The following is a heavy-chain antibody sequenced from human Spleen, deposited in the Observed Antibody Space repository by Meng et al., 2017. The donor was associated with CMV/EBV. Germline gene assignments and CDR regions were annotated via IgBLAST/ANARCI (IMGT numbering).Heavy chain of an antibody. CDR3: ARDPEYSYSILDS. CDR2: TYYRSKWHN. V-gene: IGHV6-1*01. Sequence: HQPCSALVKPPHTLSLSCSISGDSVSNNGAAWNWVRQSPSRGLEWLGRTYYRSKWHNDYAPSVKSRITINPDTSKNQFSLQLNSVTPEDTAVYYCARDPEYSYSILDSWGQGILVTVSS. J-gene: IGHJ4*02. CDR1: GDSVSNNGAA. D-gene: IGHD1-26*01.